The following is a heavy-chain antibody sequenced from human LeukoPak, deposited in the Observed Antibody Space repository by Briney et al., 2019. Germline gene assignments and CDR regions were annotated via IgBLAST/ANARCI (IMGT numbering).Heavy chain of an antibody. J-gene: IGHJ4*02. CDR3: ARGNCSGGSCYESYYFDY. CDR2: INPNSGGT. CDR1: GYTFTGYY. D-gene: IGHD2-15*01. Sequence: ASVKVSCKASGYTFTGYYMHWVRQAPGQGLEWMGWINPNSGGTNYAQKFQGWVTMTRDTSISTAYMELSRLRSGDTAVYYCARGNCSGGSCYESYYFDYWGQGTLVTVSS. V-gene: IGHV1-2*04.